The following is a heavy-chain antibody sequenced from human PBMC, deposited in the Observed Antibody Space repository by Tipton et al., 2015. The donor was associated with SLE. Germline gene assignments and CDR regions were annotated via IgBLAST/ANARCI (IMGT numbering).Heavy chain of an antibody. J-gene: IGHJ4*02. CDR1: GGSISSSNYY. V-gene: IGHV4-39*01. Sequence: TLSLTCAVSGGSISSSNYYWGWIRQPPGKGLEWIGNIYHSGSTYYNPSLKSRVTISVHTSRNRFSLKLSSVTAADTAVYYCARGVRYWGQGTPVTVSS. CDR3: ARGVRY. D-gene: IGHD4/OR15-4a*01. CDR2: IYHSGST.